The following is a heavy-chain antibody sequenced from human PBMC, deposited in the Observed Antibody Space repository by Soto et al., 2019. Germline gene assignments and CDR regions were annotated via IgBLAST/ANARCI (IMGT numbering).Heavy chain of an antibody. CDR1: GGSISSSSYF. Sequence: PSETLSITCSVSGGSISSSSYFCGWIRQPPGKGLEWIGSIYYSGSTYYNPSLKSRVTVSVDTSKNQFSLKLSSVTAADTAVYYYSRHPSDFWFAPWGQGPLFTVSS. CDR2: IYYSGST. D-gene: IGHD2-21*02. CDR3: SRHPSDFWFAP. J-gene: IGHJ5*02. V-gene: IGHV4-39*01.